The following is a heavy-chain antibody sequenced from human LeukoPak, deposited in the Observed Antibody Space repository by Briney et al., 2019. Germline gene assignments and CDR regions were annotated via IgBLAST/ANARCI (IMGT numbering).Heavy chain of an antibody. V-gene: IGHV7-4-1*02. D-gene: IGHD6-19*01. CDR2: INTNTGNP. CDR1: GYIFTTYN. J-gene: IGHJ4*02. CDR3: ARVAEYSSGWYDPFDY. Sequence: ASVKVSCKPSGYIFTTYNLHWVRQAPGQGLEWMGWINTNTGNPTYAQGFTGRCVFSLDTSVSTAYLQISSLKAEDTAVYSCARVAEYSSGWYDPFDYWGQGTLVTVSS.